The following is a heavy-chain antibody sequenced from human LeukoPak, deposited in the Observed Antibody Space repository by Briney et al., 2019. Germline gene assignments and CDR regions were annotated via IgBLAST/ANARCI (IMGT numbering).Heavy chain of an antibody. J-gene: IGHJ5*02. CDR3: AKDHRVGQLLLLP. CDR1: GFTFSSYA. V-gene: IGHV3-23*01. CDR2: ISGGGGST. Sequence: GRSLRLSCAASGFTFSSYAMTWVRQAPGPGLEWVSTISGGGGSTYYADSVKGRFTISRDNSKNTLYLQMNNLRAEDTAVYYCAKDHRVGQLLLLPWGQGTLVTVSS. D-gene: IGHD2-15*01.